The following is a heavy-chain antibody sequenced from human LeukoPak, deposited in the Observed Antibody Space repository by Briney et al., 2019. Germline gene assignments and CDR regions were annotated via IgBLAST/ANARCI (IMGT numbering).Heavy chain of an antibody. V-gene: IGHV3-21*01. D-gene: IGHD3-10*01. CDR1: GFTFSSYS. J-gene: IGHJ3*02. CDR3: ARDLLWFGELSGAFDI. CDR2: ISSSSSYI. Sequence: PGGSLRLSCAASGFTFSSYSMNWVRQAPGKGLEWVSSISSSSSYIYYADSVKGRFTISRDNAKNSLYPQMNSLRAEDTAVYYCARDLLWFGELSGAFDIWGQGTMVTVSS.